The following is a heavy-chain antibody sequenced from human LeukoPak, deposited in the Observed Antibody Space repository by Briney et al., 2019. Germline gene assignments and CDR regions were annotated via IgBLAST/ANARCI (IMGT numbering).Heavy chain of an antibody. Sequence: GGSLRLSCAASGFTFSSYAMSWVRQAPGKGMEWVSAISGSGGSTYYADSVKGRFTISRDNAKNTLYLQMNSLRAEDTAVYYCAKLYRYCSSTSCPNAFDIWGQGTMVTVSS. CDR3: AKLYRYCSSTSCPNAFDI. V-gene: IGHV3-23*01. D-gene: IGHD2-2*01. J-gene: IGHJ3*02. CDR2: ISGSGGST. CDR1: GFTFSSYA.